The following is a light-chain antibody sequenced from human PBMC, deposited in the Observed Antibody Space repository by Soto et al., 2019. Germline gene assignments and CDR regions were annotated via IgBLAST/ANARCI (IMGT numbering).Light chain of an antibody. V-gene: IGLV2-14*03. Sequence: QSVLTQPASVSGFPGRSITISCTGTSSDVGAYDFVSWYQQHPDKAPKLMIYEVIYRPSGVSNRFSGSKSVNTATLTISGLQAEGEGDYYCSSYTTSSTRVFGTGTKVTVL. CDR1: SSDVGAYDF. CDR3: SSYTTSSTRV. J-gene: IGLJ1*01. CDR2: EVI.